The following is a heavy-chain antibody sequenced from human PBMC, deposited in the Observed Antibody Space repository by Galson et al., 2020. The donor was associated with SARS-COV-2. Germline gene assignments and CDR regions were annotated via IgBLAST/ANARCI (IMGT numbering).Heavy chain of an antibody. CDR1: GFTFENHA. D-gene: IGHD2-15*01. CDR2: ISSSSSYI. V-gene: IGHV3-21*01. CDR3: AREVVAATSRGAFDI. Sequence: GGSLRLSCAASGFTFENHAMHWVRQAPGKGLEWVSSISSSSSYIYYADSVKGRFTISRDNAKNSLYLQMNSLRAEDTAVYYCAREVVAATSRGAFDIWGQGTMVTVSS. J-gene: IGHJ3*02.